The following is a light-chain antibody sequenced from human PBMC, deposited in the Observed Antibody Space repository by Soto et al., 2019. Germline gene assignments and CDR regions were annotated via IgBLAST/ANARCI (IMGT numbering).Light chain of an antibody. Sequence: EIVLTQSPGILSLSPGERASLSCGASQSISSSFLAWYQQKPGQAPRLLIYGASSRATGIPDRFSGTGSETDFTLTITSLEPEDFAVYFCHQRYNWPRVTFGQVARLEI. CDR1: QSISSSF. V-gene: IGKV3D-20*02. CDR3: HQRYNWPRVT. CDR2: GAS. J-gene: IGKJ5*01.